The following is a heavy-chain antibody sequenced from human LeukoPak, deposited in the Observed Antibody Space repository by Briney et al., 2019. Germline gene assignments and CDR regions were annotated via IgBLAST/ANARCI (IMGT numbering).Heavy chain of an antibody. CDR3: AKRHSDYFFDY. D-gene: IGHD4-11*01. CDR1: GFTFNSYA. CDR2: IGASGGGT. J-gene: IGHJ4*02. Sequence: GGSLRLSCAASGFTFNSYAMTWVRQAPGKGLEWVSSIGASGGGTYYADPVKGRCTISRDDSKNTLYLQMSSLRAEDTAVYYCAKRHSDYFFDYWGQGTLVTVSS. V-gene: IGHV3-23*01.